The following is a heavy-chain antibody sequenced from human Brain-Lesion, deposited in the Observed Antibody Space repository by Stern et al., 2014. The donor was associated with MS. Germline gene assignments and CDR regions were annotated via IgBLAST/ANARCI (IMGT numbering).Heavy chain of an antibody. CDR3: ATLSPGAGGNYYRHFDY. CDR1: GYTLTELS. CDR2: FDPEDGET. Sequence: MQLVESGAEVKKPGASVKVSCKVSGYTLTELSMHWVRQAPRKGLEWMGGFDPEDGETIYAQKFQGRVTMTEDTSTDTASMELSSLRSEDTAVYYCATLSPGAGGNYYRHFDYWGQGTLVTVSS. V-gene: IGHV1-24*01. J-gene: IGHJ4*02. D-gene: IGHD1-26*01.